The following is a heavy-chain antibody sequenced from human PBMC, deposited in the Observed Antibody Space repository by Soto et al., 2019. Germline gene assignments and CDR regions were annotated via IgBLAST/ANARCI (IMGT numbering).Heavy chain of an antibody. J-gene: IGHJ4*02. CDR1: GDSVSSDGVA. Sequence: PSQTLSLTCAISGDSVSSDGVAWIWIRQSPSRGLEWLGRTYYRSKWYNEYALSVKSRITINPDTSKNQFSLHLNSVTPGDTAVYYCARGNYEFDYWGQGTLVTVSS. D-gene: IGHD3-22*01. V-gene: IGHV6-1*01. CDR2: TYYRSKWYN. CDR3: ARGNYEFDY.